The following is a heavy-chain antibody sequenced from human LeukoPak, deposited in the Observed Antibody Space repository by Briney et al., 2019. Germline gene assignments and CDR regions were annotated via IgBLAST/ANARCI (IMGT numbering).Heavy chain of an antibody. J-gene: IGHJ6*02. V-gene: IGHV3-23*01. CDR3: AKIIAVTESYWYGMDV. CDR1: GFTFSSYT. Sequence: PGGSLRLSCAASGFTFSSYTMTWARQTPGEGLEWVSGISGSGAITDYVDSVKGRFTISRDNSKNTVYLQMHSLRTEDTAVYYCAKIIAVTESYWYGMDVWGQGTTVTVSS. D-gene: IGHD4-17*01. CDR2: ISGSGAIT.